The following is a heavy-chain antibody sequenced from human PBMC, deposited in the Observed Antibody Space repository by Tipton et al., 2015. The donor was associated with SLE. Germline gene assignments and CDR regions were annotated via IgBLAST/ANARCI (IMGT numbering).Heavy chain of an antibody. CDR2: IHSSGRT. CDR1: GGSLSGYY. V-gene: IGHV4-59*01. Sequence: TLSLTCTVSGGSLSGYYWSWIRQPPGKGLEWIAYIHSSGRTNYNPSLQSRLTISLDTSKNQFSLNLSSVTAADTAVFYCARSPNKDCTGGVCFHGLDVWGQGTTVTVSS. D-gene: IGHD2-8*02. CDR3: ARSPNKDCTGGVCFHGLDV. J-gene: IGHJ6*02.